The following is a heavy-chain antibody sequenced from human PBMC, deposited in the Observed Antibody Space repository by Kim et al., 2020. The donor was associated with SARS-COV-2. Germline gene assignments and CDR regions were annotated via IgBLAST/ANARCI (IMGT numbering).Heavy chain of an antibody. CDR1: GFTFSSYW. J-gene: IGHJ6*02. CDR2: INSDGSST. CDR3: ARDQVEYYYDSTGMDV. Sequence: GGSLRLSCAASGFTFSSYWMHWVRQAPGKGLVWVSRINSDGSSTSYADSVKGRFTISRDNAKNTLYLQMNSLRAEDTAVYYCARDQVEYYYDSTGMDVWGQGTTVTVSS. D-gene: IGHD3-22*01. V-gene: IGHV3-74*01.